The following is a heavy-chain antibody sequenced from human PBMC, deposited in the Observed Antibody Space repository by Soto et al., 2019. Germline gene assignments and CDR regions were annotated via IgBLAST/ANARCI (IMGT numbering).Heavy chain of an antibody. J-gene: IGHJ6*02. D-gene: IGHD2-2*01. CDR2: IYYSGST. Sequence: QVQLQESGPGLAKPSQTLSLTCTVSGGSISSGGYYWSWIRQHPGKGLEWIGYIYYSGSTYYNPSLKSRVTISVDTSKNQFSLKLSSVTAADTAVYYCARDHPYCSSTSCYVNYYYYGMDVWGQGTTVTVSS. CDR1: GGSISSGGYY. CDR3: ARDHPYCSSTSCYVNYYYYGMDV. V-gene: IGHV4-31*03.